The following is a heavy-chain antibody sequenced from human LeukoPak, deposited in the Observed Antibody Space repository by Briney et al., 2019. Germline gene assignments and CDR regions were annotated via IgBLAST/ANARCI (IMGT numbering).Heavy chain of an antibody. CDR2: ISISSSSV. CDR3: ARGVTGGLRREFKYAFDI. V-gene: IGHV3-48*04. J-gene: IGHJ3*02. CDR1: GFTFSSHA. Sequence: GGSLRLSCAASGFTFSSHAMNWVRQAPGKGLEWVSYISISSSSVYYADSVKGRFTISRDNAKNSLYLQMNSLRAEDTAVYYCARGVTGGLRREFKYAFDIWGQGTMVTVSS. D-gene: IGHD4-23*01.